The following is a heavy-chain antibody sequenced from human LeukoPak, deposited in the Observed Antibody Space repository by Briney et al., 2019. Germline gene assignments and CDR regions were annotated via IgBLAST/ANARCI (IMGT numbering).Heavy chain of an antibody. J-gene: IGHJ4*02. Sequence: GGSLRLSCAASGFTFSSYSMNWVRQAPGKGLEWVSSISSSSSYIYYADSVKGRFTITRDNAKNSLYLQMDGLRVEDTAVYFCARDHNWAFDFWGQGTLVTVSS. CDR2: ISSSSSYI. D-gene: IGHD1-1*01. V-gene: IGHV3-21*01. CDR1: GFTFSSYS. CDR3: ARDHNWAFDF.